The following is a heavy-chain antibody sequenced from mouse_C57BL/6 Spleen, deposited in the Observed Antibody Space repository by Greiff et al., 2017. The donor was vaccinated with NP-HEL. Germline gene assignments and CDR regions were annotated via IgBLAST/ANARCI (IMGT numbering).Heavy chain of an antibody. Sequence: QVQLQQSGPELVKPGASVKISCKASGYAFSSSWMNWVKQRPGKGLEWIGRIYPGDGDTNYNGKFKGKATLTADKSSSTAYMQLSSLTSEDSAVYFCARGGGYDEGYAMDYWGQGTSVTVSS. J-gene: IGHJ4*01. CDR3: ARGGGYDEGYAMDY. CDR1: GYAFSSSW. D-gene: IGHD2-2*01. CDR2: IYPGDGDT. V-gene: IGHV1-82*01.